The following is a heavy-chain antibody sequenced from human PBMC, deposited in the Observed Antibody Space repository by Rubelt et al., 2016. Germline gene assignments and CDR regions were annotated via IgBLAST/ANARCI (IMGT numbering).Heavy chain of an antibody. CDR2: IWSDGGKK. CDR1: GFTLNNYG. J-gene: IGHJ4*02. CDR3: ARGRYCSSTSCYDFDY. D-gene: IGHD2-2*01. V-gene: IGHV3-33*08. Sequence: VQLVESGGGLGQPGGSLRLSCAASGFTLNNYGMHWVRQAPGKGLERVAGIWSDGGKKHYRASGKGRLTISRDTTKNARYLQMNSLGAEDTAVYYCARGRYCSSTSCYDFDYWGQGTLVTVSS.